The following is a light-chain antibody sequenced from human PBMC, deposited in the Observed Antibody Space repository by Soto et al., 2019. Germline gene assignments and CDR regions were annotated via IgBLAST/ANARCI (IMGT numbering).Light chain of an antibody. CDR1: QSISNW. V-gene: IGKV1-5*03. CDR3: QQYDDYPRT. Sequence: DIQMTQSPSTLSASVGDRVTITCRASQSISNWLAWYQQKLGKAPKLLIYKPSNLETGVPSRFSGSGSGTKFTLTISSLQPDDFAIYYCQQYDDYPRTFGQGTKVEIK. J-gene: IGKJ1*01. CDR2: KPS.